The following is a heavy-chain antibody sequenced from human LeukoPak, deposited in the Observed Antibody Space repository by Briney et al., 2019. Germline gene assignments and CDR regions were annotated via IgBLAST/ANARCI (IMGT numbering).Heavy chain of an antibody. CDR2: ISAYNGNT. CDR1: GYTFTSYG. D-gene: IGHD2-2*01. J-gene: IGHJ6*02. CDR3: ARYCSSTSCWKYAQYYYYYYGMDV. Sequence: ASVKVSCKASGYTFTSYGISWVRQAPGQRLEWMGWISAYNGNTNYAQKLQGRVTMTTDTSTSTAYMELRSLRPDDTAVYYCARYCSSTSCWKYAQYYYYYYGMDVWGQGTTVTVSS. V-gene: IGHV1-18*01.